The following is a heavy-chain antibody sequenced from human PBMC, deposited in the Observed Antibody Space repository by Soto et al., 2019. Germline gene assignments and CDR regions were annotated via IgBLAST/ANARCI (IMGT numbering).Heavy chain of an antibody. Sequence: QVQLVESGGGLVKPGGSPRLSCAASGFTFSDYYMSWIRQAPGKGLEWVSYISSSGSTIYYADSVKGRFTISRDNAKNSLYLQMNSLRAEDTAVYYCASPEQYYYDSSGPSGGMDVWGQGTTVTVSS. CDR2: ISSSGSTI. CDR1: GFTFSDYY. V-gene: IGHV3-11*01. CDR3: ASPEQYYYDSSGPSGGMDV. D-gene: IGHD3-22*01. J-gene: IGHJ6*02.